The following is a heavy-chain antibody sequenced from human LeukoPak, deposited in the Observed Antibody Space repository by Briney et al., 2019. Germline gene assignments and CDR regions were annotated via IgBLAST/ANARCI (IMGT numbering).Heavy chain of an antibody. D-gene: IGHD1-26*01. J-gene: IGHJ4*02. CDR1: GYTFTSYG. Sequence: ASVKVSCKASGYTFTSYGISWVRQAPGQGLEWMGWISAYNGNTNYAQKLQGRVTMTTDTFTSTAYMELRSLRSDDTAVYYCARGPRWELLAYFDYWGQGTLVTVSS. V-gene: IGHV1-18*01. CDR2: ISAYNGNT. CDR3: ARGPRWELLAYFDY.